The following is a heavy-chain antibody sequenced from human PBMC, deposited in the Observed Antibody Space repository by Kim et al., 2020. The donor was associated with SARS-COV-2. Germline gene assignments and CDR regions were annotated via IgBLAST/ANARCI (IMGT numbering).Heavy chain of an antibody. CDR2: INHSGST. Sequence: SETLSLTCAVSGGSISSSNWWSWVRQPPGKGLEWIGEINHSGSTNYNPSLKSRVTISVDKSKNQFSLNLNSVTAADTAVYYCARVDSSGWYGAYYYGMDVWGQGTTVTVSS. CDR3: ARVDSSGWYGAYYYGMDV. CDR1: GGSISSSNW. V-gene: IGHV4-4*02. D-gene: IGHD6-19*01. J-gene: IGHJ6*02.